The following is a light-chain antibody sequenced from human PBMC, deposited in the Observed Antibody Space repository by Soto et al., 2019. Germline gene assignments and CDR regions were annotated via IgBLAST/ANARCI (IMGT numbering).Light chain of an antibody. J-gene: IGKJ1*01. CDR2: KAS. Sequence: DIQMSQSTSTLSASVGDRITITCRASHSINTWLAWYQQKPGKAPKPLIYKASTLKSGVPSRFSGSGSGTEFTLTISSLQPDDFATYYCQHYNSYSEAFGQGTKVDIK. V-gene: IGKV1-5*03. CDR3: QHYNSYSEA. CDR1: HSINTW.